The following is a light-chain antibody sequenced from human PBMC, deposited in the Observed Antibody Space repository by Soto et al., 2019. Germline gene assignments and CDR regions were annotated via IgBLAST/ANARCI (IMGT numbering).Light chain of an antibody. J-gene: IGLJ2*01. CDR1: SSNIGGTNY. V-gene: IGLV1-47*02. Sequence: QSVLTQPPSASGTPGQKVFISCPGSSSNIGGTNYAYWYQQLPGAAPKLLMHSNNLRPSGVPERISGSKFGTAASLAISGLRSEDEAVYYCVSWDDRLGAVIFGGGTKLTVL. CDR3: VSWDDRLGAVI. CDR2: SNN.